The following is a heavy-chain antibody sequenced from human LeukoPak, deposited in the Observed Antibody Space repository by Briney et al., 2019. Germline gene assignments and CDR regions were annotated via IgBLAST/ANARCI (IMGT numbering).Heavy chain of an antibody. Sequence: PGGSLRLSCAASGFTFSSYAMSWVRQAPGKGLEWVSAISGSGGSTYHADSVKGRFTISRDNSKNTLYLQMNSLRAEDTAVYYCAKMAWGYCSSTSCYGLDYWGQGTLVTVSS. CDR1: GFTFSSYA. D-gene: IGHD2-2*01. V-gene: IGHV3-23*01. J-gene: IGHJ4*02. CDR2: ISGSGGST. CDR3: AKMAWGYCSSTSCYGLDY.